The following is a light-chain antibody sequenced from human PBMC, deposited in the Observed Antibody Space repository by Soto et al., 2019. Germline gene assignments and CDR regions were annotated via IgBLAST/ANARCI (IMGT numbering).Light chain of an antibody. V-gene: IGKV2-28*01. CDR3: MQALQTPA. Sequence: IVMTQSPLSLPVTPGEPASISCRSSQSLQHSNGYNYLDWYVQKPGQSPPILIYLASNRAAGVHERCSGSGSGTDFTLKISRVEAEDVGTYYCMQALQTPAFGQGTKVEIK. J-gene: IGKJ1*01. CDR2: LAS. CDR1: QSLQHSNGYNY.